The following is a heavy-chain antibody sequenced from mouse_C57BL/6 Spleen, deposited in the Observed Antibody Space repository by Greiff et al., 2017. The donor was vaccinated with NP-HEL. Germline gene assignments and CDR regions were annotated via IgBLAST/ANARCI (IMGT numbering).Heavy chain of an antibody. CDR2: ISDGGSYS. J-gene: IGHJ4*01. CDR3: ARDFPYGYDYAMDY. D-gene: IGHD2-2*01. CDR1: GFTFSSYA. Sequence: EVKLMESGGGLVKPGGSLKLSCAASGFTFSSYAMSWVRQTPEKRLEWVATISDGGSYSYYPDNVKGRFTISRDNAKNNLYLQMSHLKSEDTAMYYCARDFPYGYDYAMDYWGQGTSVTVSS. V-gene: IGHV5-4*01.